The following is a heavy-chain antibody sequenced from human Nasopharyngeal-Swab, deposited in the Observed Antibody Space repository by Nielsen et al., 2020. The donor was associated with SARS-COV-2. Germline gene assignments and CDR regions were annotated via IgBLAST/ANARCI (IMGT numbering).Heavy chain of an antibody. CDR3: ARSEYCGGDCYSNWFDP. V-gene: IGHV4-31*03. CDR2: IYYSGST. J-gene: IGHJ5*02. Sequence: SETLSLTCTVSGGSISSGAYYWSWIRQHPGKGLEWIGYIYYSGSTYYNPSLKSRVTISVDTSKNQFSLKLNSVTAADTAVYYCARSEYCGGDCYSNWFDPWGQGTLVTVSS. CDR1: GGSISSGAYY. D-gene: IGHD2-21*02.